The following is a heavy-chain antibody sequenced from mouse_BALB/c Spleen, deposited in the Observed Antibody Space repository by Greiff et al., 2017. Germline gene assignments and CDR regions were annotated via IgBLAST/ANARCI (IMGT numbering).Heavy chain of an antibody. CDR3: ARGVITRGAWFAY. CDR2: ISTYYGDA. CDR1: GYTFTDYA. J-gene: IGHJ3*01. Sequence: VQLQESGAELVRPGVSVKISCKGSGYTFTDYAMHWVKQSHAKSLEWIGVISTYYGDASYNQKFKGKATMTVDKSSSTAYMELARLTSEDSAIYYCARGVITRGAWFAYWGQGTLVTVSA. D-gene: IGHD2-4*01. V-gene: IGHV1S137*01.